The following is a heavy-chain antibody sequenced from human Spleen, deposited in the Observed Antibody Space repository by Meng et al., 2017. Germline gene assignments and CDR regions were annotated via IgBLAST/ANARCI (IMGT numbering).Heavy chain of an antibody. Sequence: QVQRREWGAGLLKPWETLCLTGVGSGGSFSDSSWSWIRQPPGKGLEWIGEINHSGSTNYNPSLESRATISVDTSQNNLSLKLRSVTAADSAVYYCARGPTTMAHDFDYWGQGTLVTVSS. CDR2: INHSGST. J-gene: IGHJ4*02. D-gene: IGHD4-11*01. CDR1: GGSFSDSS. V-gene: IGHV4-34*01. CDR3: ARGPTTMAHDFDY.